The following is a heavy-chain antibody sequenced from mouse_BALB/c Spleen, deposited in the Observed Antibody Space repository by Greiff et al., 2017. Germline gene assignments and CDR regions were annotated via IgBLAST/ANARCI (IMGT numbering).Heavy chain of an antibody. Sequence: EVQLVESGPSLVKPSQTLSLTCSVTGDSITSGYWNWIRKFPGNKLEYMGYISYSGSTYYNPSLKSRISITRDTSKNQYYLQLNSVTTEDTATYYCARWDYYYGSSFAYWGQGTLVTVSA. CDR2: ISYSGST. V-gene: IGHV3-8*02. J-gene: IGHJ3*01. D-gene: IGHD1-1*01. CDR1: GDSITSGY. CDR3: ARWDYYYGSSFAY.